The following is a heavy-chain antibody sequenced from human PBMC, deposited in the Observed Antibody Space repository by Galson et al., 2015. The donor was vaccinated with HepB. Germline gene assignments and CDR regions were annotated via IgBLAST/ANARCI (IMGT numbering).Heavy chain of an antibody. V-gene: IGHV3-30*04. J-gene: IGHJ4*02. CDR1: GFTFSSYA. CDR3: ARDLFDSAVLGY. Sequence: SLRLSCAASGFTFSSYAMHWVRQAPGKGLEWVAVISYDGSNKYYADSVKGRFTISRDNSKNTLYLQMNSLRAEDTAVYYCARDLFDSAVLGYWGQGTLVTVSS. CDR2: ISYDGSNK. D-gene: IGHD3-9*01.